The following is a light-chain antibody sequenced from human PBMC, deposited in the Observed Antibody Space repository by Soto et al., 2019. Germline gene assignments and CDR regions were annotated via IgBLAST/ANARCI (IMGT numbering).Light chain of an antibody. J-gene: IGLJ2*01. CDR3: TSWTTSTTMI. CDR2: DVN. Sequence: QSVLTQPASVSGPLGQWITFSCPGTGRNIGAYNFVSWYQQHPGKAPKLMLYDVNIRPSGVSNRFSGSKSGNTASLTISGLQAEDEADYYCTSWTTSTTMIFGGGTKLTVL. CDR1: GRNIGAYNF. V-gene: IGLV2-14*03.